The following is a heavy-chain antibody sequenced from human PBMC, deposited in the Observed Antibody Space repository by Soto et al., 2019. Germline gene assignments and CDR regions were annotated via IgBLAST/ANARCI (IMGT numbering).Heavy chain of an antibody. CDR1: GFTVSSNY. CDR2: IYSGGST. D-gene: IGHD5-12*01. CDR3: ARKNPKRGYDYRGYFGY. V-gene: IGHV3-66*01. J-gene: IGHJ4*02. Sequence: GGSLRLSCAASGFTVSSNYMSWVRQAPGKGLEWVSVIYSGGSTYYADSVKGRFTISRDNSKNTLYLQMNSLRAEDTAVYYCARKNPKRGYDYRGYFGYWAQETLFTVSS.